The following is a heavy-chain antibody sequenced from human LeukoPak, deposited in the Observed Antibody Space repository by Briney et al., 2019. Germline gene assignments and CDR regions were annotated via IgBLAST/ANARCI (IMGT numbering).Heavy chain of an antibody. CDR1: GGSISSSSYY. V-gene: IGHV4-39*01. CDR2: IYYSGST. D-gene: IGHD3-22*01. J-gene: IGHJ6*02. CDR3: AGSTYDSSGSYYYYGMDV. Sequence: SETLSLTCTVSGGSISSSSYYWGWIRQPPGKGLEWIGSIYYSGSTYYNPSLKSRVTISVDTSKNQFSLKLSPVTAADSAVYYCAGSTYDSSGSYYYYGMDVWGQGTTVTVSS.